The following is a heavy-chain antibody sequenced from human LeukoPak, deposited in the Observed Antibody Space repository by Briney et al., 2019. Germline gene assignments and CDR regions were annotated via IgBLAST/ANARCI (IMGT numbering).Heavy chain of an antibody. D-gene: IGHD2-15*01. V-gene: IGHV3-74*01. CDR2: ISPDGTTR. CDR1: GFPFSTYA. Sequence: GGSLRLSCAASGFPFSTYAMHWVRQPPGEGLVWVSRISPDGTTRAYADSVQGRFIISRDYAKNTLSLQMNSLTTEDTAVYYCTRDGGLLPYNWGKGTLVTVSS. J-gene: IGHJ4*02. CDR3: TRDGGLLPYN.